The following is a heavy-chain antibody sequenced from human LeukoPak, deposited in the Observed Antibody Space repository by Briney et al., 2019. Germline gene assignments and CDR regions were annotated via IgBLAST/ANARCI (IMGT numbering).Heavy chain of an antibody. CDR3: AKGVYDFWSTYDY. CDR2: ISDSGGNT. V-gene: IGHV3-23*01. Sequence: GGSLRLSCAASGLTLSGNWMNWVRQAPGRGLEWVSAISDSGGNTYFADSVKGRFTISRDNSKNTLYLQMNSLRAEDTAVYYCAKGVYDFWSTYDYWGQGTLVTVSS. CDR1: GLTLSGNW. D-gene: IGHD3-3*01. J-gene: IGHJ4*02.